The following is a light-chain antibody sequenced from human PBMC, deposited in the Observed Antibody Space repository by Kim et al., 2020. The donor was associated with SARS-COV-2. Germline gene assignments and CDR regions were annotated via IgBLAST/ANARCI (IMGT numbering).Light chain of an antibody. Sequence: PGQEVPISCSGSSSNSRSYVENWYQQFPGKAPKLFIYGNDQRPSEVPDRFSASKSATSASLAISGLQSEDEADYYCASWDDSLNGLFGGGTQLTVL. V-gene: IGLV1-44*01. CDR1: SSNSRSYV. CDR3: ASWDDSLNGL. J-gene: IGLJ2*01. CDR2: GND.